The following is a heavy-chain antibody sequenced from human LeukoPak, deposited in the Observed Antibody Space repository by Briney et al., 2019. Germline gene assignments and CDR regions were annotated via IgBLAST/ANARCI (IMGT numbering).Heavy chain of an antibody. D-gene: IGHD3-16*01. CDR2: IYFSGST. CDR1: GAPITNDDYY. V-gene: IGHV4-31*03. CDR3: VRRAPYWFDP. J-gene: IGHJ5*02. Sequence: SQTLSLTCTVSGAPITNDDYYWSWSCQHPGKGLEWSGYIYFSGSTYYNPTLKSRASVSVHTSKSQSSLRLPYVTAEDTAVYYCVRRAPYWFDPWGQGTLVIVSS.